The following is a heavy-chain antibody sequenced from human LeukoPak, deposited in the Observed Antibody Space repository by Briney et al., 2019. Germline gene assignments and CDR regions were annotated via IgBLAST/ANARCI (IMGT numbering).Heavy chain of an antibody. CDR3: AADPYDYGDYVLGY. CDR1: GFTFTSSA. CDR2: IVVGSGNT. V-gene: IGHV1-58*01. Sequence: GASVKVPCKASGFTFTSSAVQWVRQARGQRLEWIGWIVVGSGNTNYAQKFQERVTITRDMSTSTAYMELSSLRSGDTAVYYCAADPYDYGDYVLGYWGQGTLVTVSS. D-gene: IGHD4-17*01. J-gene: IGHJ4*02.